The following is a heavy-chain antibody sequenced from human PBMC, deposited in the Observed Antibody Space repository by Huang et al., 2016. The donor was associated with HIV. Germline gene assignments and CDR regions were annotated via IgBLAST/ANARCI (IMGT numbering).Heavy chain of an antibody. V-gene: IGHV3-23*01. CDR2: SSASGDPK. J-gene: IGHJ4*02. CDR1: GFTFNIYA. D-gene: IGHD1-26*01. CDR3: AKPYSGSSNQVFDY. Sequence: EVRLLESGGRLVQSGESLRLSCAASGFTFNIYAMSWVRQAPGKGIEWVAGSSASGDPKNYPDSVKGRFTISRDNSRGILYLQMSSLGVEATAMYYCAKPYSGSSNQVFDYWGQGTMVTVSS.